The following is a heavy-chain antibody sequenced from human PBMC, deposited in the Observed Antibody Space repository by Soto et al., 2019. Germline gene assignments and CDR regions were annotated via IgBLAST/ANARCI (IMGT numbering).Heavy chain of an antibody. V-gene: IGHV4-61*01. CDR3: ARKAVAGNFDY. Sequence: QVQLQESGPGLVKPSETLSLTCTVSGGSVSSGSYYWSWIRQPPGKGLEWIGYIYYSGSTNYNPSLMSRVTISVDTSKNQFSLKLSSVTAADTAVSYCARKAVAGNFDYWGQGTLVTVSS. CDR2: IYYSGST. J-gene: IGHJ4*02. CDR1: GGSVSSGSYY. D-gene: IGHD6-19*01.